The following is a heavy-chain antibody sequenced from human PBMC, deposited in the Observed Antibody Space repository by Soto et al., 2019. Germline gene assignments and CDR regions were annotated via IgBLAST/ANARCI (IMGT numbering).Heavy chain of an antibody. CDR3: ARVAKITIRDNWFDP. J-gene: IGHJ5*02. V-gene: IGHV1-69*12. CDR1: GGTFSSYA. Sequence: QVQLVQSGAEVKKPGSSVKVSCKASGGTFSSYAISWVRQAPGQGLEWMGGIIPIFGTANYAQKFQGRVTITADESTSTAYMELSRLRSEDTAAYYCARVAKITIRDNWFDPWGQGTLVTVSS. CDR2: IIPIFGTA. D-gene: IGHD5-12*01.